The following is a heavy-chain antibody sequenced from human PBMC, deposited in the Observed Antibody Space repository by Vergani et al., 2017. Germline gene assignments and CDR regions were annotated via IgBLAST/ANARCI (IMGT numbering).Heavy chain of an antibody. D-gene: IGHD3-3*01. J-gene: IGHJ4*02. CDR3: AKSYYDFWSGYSGGPFDY. Sequence: QVQLVESGGGVVQPGRSLRLSCAASGFTFRTYGMHWVRQAPGRGLEWVAVISYDGSNEYYADSVKGRFPISRDNSKNTLYLQMNSLRAEDTAVYYCAKSYYDFWSGYSGGPFDYWGQGTLITVSS. CDR1: GFTFRTYG. V-gene: IGHV3-30*18. CDR2: ISYDGSNE.